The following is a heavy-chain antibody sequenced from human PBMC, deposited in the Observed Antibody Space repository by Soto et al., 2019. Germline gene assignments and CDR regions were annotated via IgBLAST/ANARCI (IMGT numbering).Heavy chain of an antibody. CDR3: ARSYSPDY. Sequence: GGSLRLSCAASGVIFRDWFMSWIRQAPGKGLEWVSRINTDGSSTSYADSVKGRFTISRDNAKNTLYLQMNSLRAEDTAVYYCARSYSPDYWGQGTLVTVSS. CDR2: INTDGSST. CDR1: GVIFRDWF. D-gene: IGHD1-26*01. V-gene: IGHV3-74*01. J-gene: IGHJ4*02.